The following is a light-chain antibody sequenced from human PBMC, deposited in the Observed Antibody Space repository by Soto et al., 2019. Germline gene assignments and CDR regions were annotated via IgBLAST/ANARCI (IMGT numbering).Light chain of an antibody. Sequence: QSALTQPASVTGSPEQSITISCTGTTSDVDYNRVSWYQQYPGTAPKLMINEVTNRPSGVSDRFSGSRSGNTASLTISGLQPEDEADYYCSSYTIRRSWVFGGGTKLTVL. CDR2: EVT. J-gene: IGLJ3*02. CDR1: TSDVDYNR. V-gene: IGLV2-14*01. CDR3: SSYTIRRSWV.